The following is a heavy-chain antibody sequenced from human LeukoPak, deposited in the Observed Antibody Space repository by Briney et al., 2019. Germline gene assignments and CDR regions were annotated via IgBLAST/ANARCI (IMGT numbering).Heavy chain of an antibody. D-gene: IGHD2-15*01. CDR2: IGSSGGGT. J-gene: IGHJ3*02. Sequence: GGSLRLSCAASGFTVSSNYMSWVRQAPGKGLEWVSGIGSSGGGTYYADSVKGRFTISRDTSKDTVYLQMDSLRAEDTAIYYCAKIHQNRVVVGAKGAFDIWGQGTVVTVSS. CDR3: AKIHQNRVVVGAKGAFDI. CDR1: GFTVSSNY. V-gene: IGHV3-53*01.